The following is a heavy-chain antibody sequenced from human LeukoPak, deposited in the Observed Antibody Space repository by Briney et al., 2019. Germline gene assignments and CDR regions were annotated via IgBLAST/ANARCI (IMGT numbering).Heavy chain of an antibody. J-gene: IGHJ4*02. CDR1: GGSISSGGYY. Sequence: SQTLSLTCTVSGGSISSGGYYWSWIRQPPGKGLEWIGYIYHSGSTYYNPSLKSRVTISVDRSKNQFSLKLSSVTAADTAVYYCARVGYSGSYYFDYWGQGTLVTVSS. D-gene: IGHD1-26*01. CDR2: IYHSGST. V-gene: IGHV4-30-2*01. CDR3: ARVGYSGSYYFDY.